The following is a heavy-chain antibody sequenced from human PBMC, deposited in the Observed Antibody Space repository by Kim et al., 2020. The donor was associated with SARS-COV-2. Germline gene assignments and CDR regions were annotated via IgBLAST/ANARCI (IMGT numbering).Heavy chain of an antibody. D-gene: IGHD3-22*01. J-gene: IGHJ4*02. V-gene: IGHV3-30*02. Sequence: KGRFTISRDNSKNTLYLQMNSLRAEDTAVYYCAKTLYYYDSSGYRYYFDYWGQGTLVTVSS. CDR3: AKTLYYYDSSGYRYYFDY.